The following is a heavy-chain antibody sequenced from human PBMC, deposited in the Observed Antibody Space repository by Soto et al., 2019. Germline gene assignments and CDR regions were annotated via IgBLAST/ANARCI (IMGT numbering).Heavy chain of an antibody. CDR2: ISSTSSTM. D-gene: IGHD3-22*01. V-gene: IGHV3-48*01. CDR1: GFTFSRYS. Sequence: GGSLRLSCAASGFTFSRYSMNWVRQAPGKGLEWVSYISSTSSTMYYADSVKGRFTISRDNAKNSLYLQMNSLRGEDTAVYYCARDGSYDSSGSLYYYGMDVWGQGTTVTVSS. CDR3: ARDGSYDSSGSLYYYGMDV. J-gene: IGHJ6*02.